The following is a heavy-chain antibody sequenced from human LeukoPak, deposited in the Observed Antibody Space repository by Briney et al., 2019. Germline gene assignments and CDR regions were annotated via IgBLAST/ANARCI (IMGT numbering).Heavy chain of an antibody. J-gene: IGHJ5*02. V-gene: IGHV4-34*01. CDR1: GVSFSGYY. CDR3: ARGPSGRIAARSPAGWFDP. D-gene: IGHD6-6*01. CDR2: INHSGST. Sequence: PSETLSLTCAVYGVSFSGYYWSWIRQPPGKGLEWSGEINHSGSTNYNPSLKSRVTISVDTSKNQFSLKLSSVTAADTAVYYCARGPSGRIAARSPAGWFDPWGQGTLVTVSS.